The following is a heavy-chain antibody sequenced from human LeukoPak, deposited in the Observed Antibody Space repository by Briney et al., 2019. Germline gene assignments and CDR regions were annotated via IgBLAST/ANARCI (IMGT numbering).Heavy chain of an antibody. CDR3: AKEAFAVVPAAKSDY. J-gene: IGHJ4*02. Sequence: PGGSLRLSCAASGFTSSSYWMSWVRQAPGKGLEWVANIKQDGSEKYYVDSVKGRFTNSRDNAKNSLYLRMNSLRAEDTAVYYCAKEAFAVVPAAKSDYWGQGTLVTVSP. V-gene: IGHV3-7*03. CDR1: GFTSSSYW. CDR2: IKQDGSEK. D-gene: IGHD2-2*01.